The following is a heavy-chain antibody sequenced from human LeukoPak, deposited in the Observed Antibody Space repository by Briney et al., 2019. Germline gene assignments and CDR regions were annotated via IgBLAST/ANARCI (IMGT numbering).Heavy chain of an antibody. V-gene: IGHV4-38-2*02. CDR1: GHSIFSNYY. CDR2: VHHSGIA. J-gene: IGHJ4*02. D-gene: IGHD6-6*01. Sequence: SETLSLTCTVSGHSIFSNYYHWVWIRQPPGKGLEWIASVHHSGIAYYNPSLKSRVTISVDTSENQFSLKLGHVTAADTAVYYCASEHSSSPFFWSQGTLVTVSS. CDR3: ASEHSSSPFF.